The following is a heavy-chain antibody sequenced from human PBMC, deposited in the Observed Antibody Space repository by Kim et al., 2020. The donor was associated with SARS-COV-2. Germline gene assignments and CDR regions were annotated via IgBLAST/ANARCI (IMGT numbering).Heavy chain of an antibody. CDR2: INPSGGST. J-gene: IGHJ6*02. D-gene: IGHD6-13*01. Sequence: ASVKVSCKASGYTFTSYYMHWVRQAPGQGLEWMGIINPSGGSTSYAQKFQGRVTMTRDTSTSTVYMELSSLRSEDTAVYYCAREIQQLDRIYYYYGMDVWGQGTTVTVSS. V-gene: IGHV1-46*01. CDR3: AREIQQLDRIYYYYGMDV. CDR1: GYTFTSYY.